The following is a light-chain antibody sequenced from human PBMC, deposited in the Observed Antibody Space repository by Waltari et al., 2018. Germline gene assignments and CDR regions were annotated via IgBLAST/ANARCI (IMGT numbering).Light chain of an antibody. CDR1: SSDVGGYNY. V-gene: IGLV2-14*03. Sequence: QSALTQPASVSGSPGQSITISCTGTSSDVGGYNYVSWYQQHPGKAPKLRIYDVSNRPSGVSNRFSGSKSGNTASLTISGRQAEDEADYYCSSYTSSSTRVFGGGTKLTVL. CDR2: DVS. J-gene: IGLJ3*02. CDR3: SSYTSSSTRV.